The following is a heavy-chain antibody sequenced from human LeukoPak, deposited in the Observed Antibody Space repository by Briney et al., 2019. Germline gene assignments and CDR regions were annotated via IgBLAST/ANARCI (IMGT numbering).Heavy chain of an antibody. V-gene: IGHV3-33*01. D-gene: IGHD5-18*01. J-gene: IGHJ4*02. Sequence: PGRSLRLSCAASGFTFSSYGMHWVRQAPGKGLEWVAVIWYDGSNKYYADSVKGRFTISRDNSKNTLYLQMNSLRAEDTAVYYCARSMNPRRGHSYGLTIDYWGQGTLVTVSS. CDR3: ARSMNPRRGHSYGLTIDY. CDR1: GFTFSSYG. CDR2: IWYDGSNK.